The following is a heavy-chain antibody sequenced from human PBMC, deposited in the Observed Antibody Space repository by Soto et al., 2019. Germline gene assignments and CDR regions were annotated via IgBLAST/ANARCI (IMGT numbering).Heavy chain of an antibody. CDR1: GFAFSSYA. Sequence: GGSLRLSCAAAGFAFSSYAMTWVRQAPGKGPEWVSTITGGDGTTYYADSVKGRFTIYRDNSKNSLYLQMTSLRAQDTAVYYCVKDWSGSNCPYMDVWGQGTTVTVSS. CDR3: VKDWSGSNCPYMDV. CDR2: ITGGDGTT. J-gene: IGHJ6*02. D-gene: IGHD3-3*01. V-gene: IGHV3-23*01.